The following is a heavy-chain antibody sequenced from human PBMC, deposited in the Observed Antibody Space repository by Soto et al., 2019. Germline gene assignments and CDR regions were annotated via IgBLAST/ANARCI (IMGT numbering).Heavy chain of an antibody. CDR1: GFTFSSYA. D-gene: IGHD3-10*01. CDR2: ISGSGGST. Sequence: GGSLRLSCAASGFTFSSYAMSWVRQAPGKGLEWVSAISGSGGSTYYADSVKGRFTISRDNSKNTLYLQMNSLRAEDTAVYYCAKDQGGYYGSGSLILDYWGQGTLVTVSS. CDR3: AKDQGGYYGSGSLILDY. V-gene: IGHV3-23*01. J-gene: IGHJ4*02.